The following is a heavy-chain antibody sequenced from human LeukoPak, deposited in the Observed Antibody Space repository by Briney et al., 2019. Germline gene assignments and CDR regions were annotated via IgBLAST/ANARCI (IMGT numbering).Heavy chain of an antibody. CDR3: AHEGDSSGHFDY. V-gene: IGHV3-66*01. CDR2: IYSGGST. D-gene: IGHD6-19*01. Sequence: GGSLRLSCAASGFTVSSNYMSWVRQAPGKGLEWVSVIYSGGSTYYADSVKGRFTISRDNSKNTLYLRMNSLRAEDTAVYYCAHEGDSSGHFDYWGQGTLATVSS. J-gene: IGHJ4*02. CDR1: GFTVSSNY.